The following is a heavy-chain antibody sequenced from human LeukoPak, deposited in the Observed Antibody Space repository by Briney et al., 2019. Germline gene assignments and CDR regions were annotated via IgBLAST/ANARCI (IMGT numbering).Heavy chain of an antibody. CDR3: ARGRGSAAAGIWFDP. D-gene: IGHD6-13*01. J-gene: IGHJ5*02. CDR2: INSDGSST. CDR1: AFSFSDYN. Sequence: GGSLRLSCAASAFSFSDYNMNWVRQAPGKGLVWVSRINSDGSSTSYADSVKGRFAISRDNAKSTLYLQMNSLRAEDTAVYYCARGRGSAAAGIWFDPWGQGTLVTVSS. V-gene: IGHV3-74*01.